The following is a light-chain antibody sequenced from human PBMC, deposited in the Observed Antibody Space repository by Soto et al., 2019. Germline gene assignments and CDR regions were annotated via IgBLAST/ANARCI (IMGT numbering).Light chain of an antibody. CDR3: HQYDIYSLRT. J-gene: IGKJ1*01. CDR2: KAS. CDR1: QTITTS. V-gene: IGKV1-5*03. Sequence: DIQMTQSPSTLSASVGDRVTITCRASQTITTSLAWYQQKPGKAPKLLIYKASSLESGVPSRFSGSGSGTEFTLTISSLQPDDFATYYCHQYDIYSLRTFGPGPRVEI.